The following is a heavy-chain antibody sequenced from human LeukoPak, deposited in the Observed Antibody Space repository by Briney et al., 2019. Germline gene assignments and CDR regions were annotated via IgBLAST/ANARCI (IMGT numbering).Heavy chain of an antibody. D-gene: IGHD2-2*01. J-gene: IGHJ4*02. CDR1: GDSVSSDSAV. CDR2: TSYRSKWYN. V-gene: IGHV6-1*01. Sequence: SQTLSLTCAISGDSVSSDSAVWNWIRQSPSRGLEWLRRTSYRSKWYNDYAVSVKSRITINPDTSKNQFSLQLSSVTPEDTAVYYCTRALSNSPFDYWGQGTLVTVSS. CDR3: TRALSNSPFDY.